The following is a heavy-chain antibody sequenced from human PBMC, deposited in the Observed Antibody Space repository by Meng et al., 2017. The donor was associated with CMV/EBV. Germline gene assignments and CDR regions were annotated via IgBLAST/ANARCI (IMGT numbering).Heavy chain of an antibody. J-gene: IGHJ6*02. D-gene: IGHD6-6*01. CDR1: GFTFSDYY. CDR3: ARDPGYSSSSGPYYYYYGMDV. CDR2: ISSSGSTI. V-gene: IGHV3-11*01. Sequence: GGSLRLSCAASGFTFSDYYMSWIRQAPGKGLEWVSYISSSGSTIYYADSVKGRFTISRDNAKNSLYLQMNSLRAEDTAVYYCARDPGYSSSSGPYYYYYGMDVWGQGTTVTVSS.